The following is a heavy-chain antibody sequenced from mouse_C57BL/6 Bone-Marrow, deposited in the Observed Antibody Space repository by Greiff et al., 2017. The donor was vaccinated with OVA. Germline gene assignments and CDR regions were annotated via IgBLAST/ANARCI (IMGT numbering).Heavy chain of an antibody. J-gene: IGHJ4*01. D-gene: IGHD2-1*01. CDR3: AIYDGNYGGVYYYAMDY. V-gene: IGHV1-50*01. Sequence: VQLQQPGAELVKPGASVKLSCKASGYTFTSYWMQWVKQRPGQGLEWIGEIDPSDSYTNYNQKFKGKATLTVDTSSSTAYMQLSSLSSEDSAVYYCAIYDGNYGGVYYYAMDYWGQGTSVTVSS. CDR1: GYTFTSYW. CDR2: IDPSDSYT.